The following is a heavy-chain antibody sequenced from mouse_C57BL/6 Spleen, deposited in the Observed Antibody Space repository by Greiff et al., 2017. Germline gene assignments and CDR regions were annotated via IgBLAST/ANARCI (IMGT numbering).Heavy chain of an antibody. D-gene: IGHD1-1*02. CDR3: ARMDYAFYAMDY. CDR1: GYTFTSYT. Sequence: QVQLQQSGAELARPGASVKMSCKASGYTFTSYTMHWVKQRPGQGLEWIGYINPSSGDTKYNQKFKDKATLTAAKSSSTAYMQLSSLTSEDSAVYYCARMDYAFYAMDYWGQGTSVTVSS. CDR2: INPSSGDT. V-gene: IGHV1-4*01. J-gene: IGHJ4*01.